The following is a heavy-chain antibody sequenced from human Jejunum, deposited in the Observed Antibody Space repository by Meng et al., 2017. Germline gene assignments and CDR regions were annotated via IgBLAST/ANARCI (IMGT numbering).Heavy chain of an antibody. Sequence: GGSLRLSCAASGFTFSSHTIHWVRQAPGKGLEYVSAISGNGINKYYADSVKGRFAISRYNSKNTLYLQMGSLRVEDMAVYYCARSGCGGGSCYAFDVWGQGTMVTVSS. CDR2: ISGNGINK. CDR1: GFTFSSHT. J-gene: IGHJ3*01. V-gene: IGHV3-64*02. D-gene: IGHD2-15*01. CDR3: ARSGCGGGSCYAFDV.